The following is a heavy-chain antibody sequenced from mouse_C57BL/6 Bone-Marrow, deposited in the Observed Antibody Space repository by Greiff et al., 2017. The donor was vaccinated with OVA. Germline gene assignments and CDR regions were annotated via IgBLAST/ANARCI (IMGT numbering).Heavy chain of an antibody. J-gene: IGHJ2*01. D-gene: IGHD2-2*01. V-gene: IGHV1-82*01. Sequence: VQLQESGPELVKPGASVKISCKASGYAFSSSWMNWVKQRPGKGLEWIGRIYPGDGDTNYNGKFKGKATLTADKSSSTAYMQLSSLTSEDSAVYFCARQEDGYDASYFDYWGQGTTLTVSS. CDR3: ARQEDGYDASYFDY. CDR1: GYAFSSSW. CDR2: IYPGDGDT.